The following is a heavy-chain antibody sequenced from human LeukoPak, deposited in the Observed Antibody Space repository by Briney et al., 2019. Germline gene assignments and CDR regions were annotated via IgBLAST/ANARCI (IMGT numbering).Heavy chain of an antibody. Sequence: GGSLRLSCSASGFTFSSYAIHWVRQAPGKGLEYVSAISGNGGSTYYADSVKGRFTISRDNSKNTLYLQMSNLRTEDTAVYYCVKGWCSSTSCTSHFDFWGQGTLVTVSS. J-gene: IGHJ4*02. CDR1: GFTFSSYA. V-gene: IGHV3-64D*09. D-gene: IGHD2-2*01. CDR2: ISGNGGST. CDR3: VKGWCSSTSCTSHFDF.